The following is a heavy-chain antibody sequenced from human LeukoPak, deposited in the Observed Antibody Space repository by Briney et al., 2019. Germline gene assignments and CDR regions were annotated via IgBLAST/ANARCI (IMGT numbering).Heavy chain of an antibody. CDR2: INSGGSST. D-gene: IGHD3-10*01. Sequence: GGSLRLSCAASGFTFSRYWMHWVRQAPGKGLVWVSRINSGGSSTSYADSVKDRFTISRDNAKNTLYLQMNSLRAEDTAVYYCAREDYGSGSYEFDYWGQGTLVTVSS. CDR1: GFTFSRYW. CDR3: AREDYGSGSYEFDY. V-gene: IGHV3-74*01. J-gene: IGHJ4*02.